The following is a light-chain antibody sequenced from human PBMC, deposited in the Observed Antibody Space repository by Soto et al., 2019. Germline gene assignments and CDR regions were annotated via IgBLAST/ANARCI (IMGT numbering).Light chain of an antibody. CDR1: NIGSKS. V-gene: IGLV3-21*02. CDR2: DDS. Sequence: SYELTQTSSVSVAPGQTAKITCGGNNIGSKSVHWYQQKAGQAPVLVVHDDSDRPSGIPERFSGSNSANTATLTISRVEAGDEADYYCQVWESSGDQVVFAGATKLTVL. CDR3: QVWESSGDQVV. J-gene: IGLJ2*01.